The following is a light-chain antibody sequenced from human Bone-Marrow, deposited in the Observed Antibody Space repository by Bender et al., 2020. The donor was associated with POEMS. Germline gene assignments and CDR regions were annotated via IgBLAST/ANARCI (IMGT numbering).Light chain of an antibody. Sequence: QSVLTQPPSASGTPGQRVTISCSGSSANIGSNYVYWYQQLPGTAPKLLIYRNNQRPSGVPARFSGSKSGTSASLAISDIQSEDEGDYYCSSWDDSLSGWVFGGGTKLTVL. CDR3: SSWDDSLSGWV. V-gene: IGLV1-47*01. CDR1: SANIGSNY. J-gene: IGLJ3*02. CDR2: RNN.